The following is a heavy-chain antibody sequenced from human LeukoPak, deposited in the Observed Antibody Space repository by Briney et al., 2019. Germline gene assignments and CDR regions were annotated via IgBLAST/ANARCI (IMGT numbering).Heavy chain of an antibody. V-gene: IGHV4-34*01. CDR3: ASVAAAGPPEGAFDI. CDR1: GGSFSGYH. D-gene: IGHD6-13*01. CDR2: INHSGST. J-gene: IGHJ3*02. Sequence: SETLSLTCAVYGGSFSGYHWSWIRQPPGKGLEWIGEINHSGSTNYNPSLKSRVTISVDTSKNQFSLKVSSVTAADTAVYYCASVAAAGPPEGAFDIWGQGTMVTVSS.